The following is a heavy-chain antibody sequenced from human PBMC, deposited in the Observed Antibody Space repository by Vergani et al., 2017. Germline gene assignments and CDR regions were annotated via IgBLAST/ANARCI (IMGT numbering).Heavy chain of an antibody. V-gene: IGHV3-49*04. J-gene: IGHJ4*02. CDR2: IRNKAYGGTT. CDR3: SRGRGYSFGYSDY. Sequence: EVQLVESGGGLVPPGRSLRLSCAASGFSFGDYAMTWVRQAPGKGLEWVAFIRNKAYGGTTEYAASVKGRFTISRDDSKRLAYLQLSGLKTEDTAVYFCSRGRGYSFGYSDYGGQGTLVTVS. D-gene: IGHD5-18*01. CDR1: GFSFGDYA.